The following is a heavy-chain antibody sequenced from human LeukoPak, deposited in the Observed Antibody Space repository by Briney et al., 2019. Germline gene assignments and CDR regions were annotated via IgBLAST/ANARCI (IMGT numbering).Heavy chain of an antibody. J-gene: IGHJ4*02. Sequence: SETLSLTCTVSGNSISSGDNYWSWIRQPAGKGLEWIGRIYTSGSTNYNPSLKSRVTISGDTSKNQFSLKLSSVTAADTAVYYCARSDLVEMATIAGYYFDYWGQGTLVTVSP. CDR1: GNSISSGDNY. V-gene: IGHV4-61*02. CDR3: ARSDLVEMATIAGYYFDY. D-gene: IGHD5-24*01. CDR2: IYTSGST.